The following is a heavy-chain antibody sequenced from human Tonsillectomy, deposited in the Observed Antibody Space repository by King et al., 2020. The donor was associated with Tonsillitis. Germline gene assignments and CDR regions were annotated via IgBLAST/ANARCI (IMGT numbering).Heavy chain of an antibody. CDR1: GYTFNAYG. J-gene: IGHJ4*02. V-gene: IGHV1-18*01. Sequence: VQLVESGAEVKKPGASVKVSCKASGYTFNAYGITWVRQSPGQGLEWMGWISAYNGNTSHAQKLQGRVTMTTDTSTNTAYMELRSLTSDDTAVYYCARALHDYVWGSSRDRHDYIRGSSRAGGFYFDYWGQGTLVTVSS. CDR2: ISAYNGNT. D-gene: IGHD3-16*01. CDR3: ARALHDYVWGSSRDRHDYIRGSSRAGGFYFDY.